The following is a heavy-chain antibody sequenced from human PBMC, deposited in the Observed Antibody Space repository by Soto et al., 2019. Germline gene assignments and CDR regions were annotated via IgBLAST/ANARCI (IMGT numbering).Heavy chain of an antibody. CDR3: ARVNPMYYDILTGYNWFDP. V-gene: IGHV4-30-4*01. D-gene: IGHD3-9*01. J-gene: IGHJ5*02. CDR1: GGSIRSGDYY. Sequence: QVQLQESGPGLVKPSQTLSLTCTVSGGSIRSGDYYWSWIRQHPGQGLAWIGYIYYSGSTYYNPSLKSRVTISVDTTKHQFSLKLSSVTAADTAVYYCARVNPMYYDILTGYNWFDPWGQGTLVTVSS. CDR2: IYYSGST.